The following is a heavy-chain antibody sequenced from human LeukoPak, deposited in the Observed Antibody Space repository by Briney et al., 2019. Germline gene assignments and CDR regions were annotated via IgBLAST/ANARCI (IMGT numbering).Heavy chain of an antibody. CDR1: GGSISSGGYS. CDR3: ARGGTTVTRFFDY. J-gene: IGHJ4*02. CDR2: IYHSGST. D-gene: IGHD4-17*01. Sequence: SETLSLTCAVSGGSISSGGYSWSWIRQPPGKGLEWIGYIYHSGSTYYNPSLKSRVTISVDRSKNQFSLKLSSVTAADTVVYYCARGGTTVTRFFDYWGQGTLVTVSS. V-gene: IGHV4-30-2*01.